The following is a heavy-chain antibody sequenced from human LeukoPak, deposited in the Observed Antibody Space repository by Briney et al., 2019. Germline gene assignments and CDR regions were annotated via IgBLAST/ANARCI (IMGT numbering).Heavy chain of an antibody. CDR2: ISDSGEST. CDR3: AKDRRGGSYYAGNLDI. V-gene: IGHV3-23*01. Sequence: GGSLRLSCAASGFTFSSYAMSWVRQAPGKGLEWVSGISDSGESTYYADSVKGRFTISRDNSKNTLYVQMNSLRVEDTAVYYCAKDRRGGSYYAGNLDIWGQGTMVTVCS. CDR1: GFTFSSYA. J-gene: IGHJ3*02. D-gene: IGHD1-26*01.